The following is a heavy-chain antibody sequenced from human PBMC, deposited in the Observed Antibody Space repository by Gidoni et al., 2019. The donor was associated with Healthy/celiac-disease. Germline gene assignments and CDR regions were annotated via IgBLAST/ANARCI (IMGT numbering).Heavy chain of an antibody. J-gene: IGHJ4*02. CDR3: TTDPSDIVVVPAAVHPPSKSDDY. D-gene: IGHD2-2*01. CDR2: IKSKTDGGTT. V-gene: IGHV3-15*01. Sequence: EVQLLESGGGLVRPGGSLRLSCAASGFTFRNAWMSWVRQAPGKGLEWVGRIKSKTDGGTTDYAAPVKGRFTISRDDSNNTLYLQMNSLKTEDTAVYYCTTDPSDIVVVPAAVHPPSKSDDYWGQGTLVTVSS. CDR1: GFTFRNAW.